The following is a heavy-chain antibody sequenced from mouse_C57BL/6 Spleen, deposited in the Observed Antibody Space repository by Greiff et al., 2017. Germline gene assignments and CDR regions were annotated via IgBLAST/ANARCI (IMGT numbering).Heavy chain of an antibody. CDR3: AGDGYYDAMDY. V-gene: IGHV1-22*01. D-gene: IGHD2-3*01. Sequence: VLLQQSGPELVKPGASVKMSCKASGYTFTDYNLHWVKQSHGKSLEWIGYINPNNGGTSYNQKFKGKATLTVNKSSSTAYMELRSLTSEDSAVYYCAGDGYYDAMDYWGQGTSVTVSS. CDR2: INPNNGGT. CDR1: GYTFTDYN. J-gene: IGHJ4*01.